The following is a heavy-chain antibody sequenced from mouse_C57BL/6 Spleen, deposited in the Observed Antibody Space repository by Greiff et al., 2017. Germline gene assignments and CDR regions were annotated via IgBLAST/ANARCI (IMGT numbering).Heavy chain of an antibody. CDR2: ISPYYGDA. CDR3: ACPSYSSDLGYFDA. CDR1: GYTFTDYA. D-gene: IGHD1-1*01. Sequence: VKLMESGPELVRPGVSVKISCKGTGYTFTDYAMHWVKQSHAKSLEWIGVISPYYGDASYNQKFKDKATMTVDKSSSTAYMELARLTSGDSAVDYCACPSYSSDLGYFDAWGTGTTLTVSS. V-gene: IGHV1-67*01. J-gene: IGHJ1*03.